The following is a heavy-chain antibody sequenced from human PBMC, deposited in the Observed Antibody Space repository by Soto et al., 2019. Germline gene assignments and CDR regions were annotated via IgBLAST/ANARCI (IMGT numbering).Heavy chain of an antibody. J-gene: IGHJ4*02. V-gene: IGHV3-30*03. Sequence: QVQLAESGGGVVQPGRSLRLSCAASGFTFSSYGMHWVRQAPGKGLEWVAVISYDGSNKYYADSVKGRFTISRDNSKNTLYLQMNSLRXEDTAVYYCAXEXDYDXWSXYPFGDPVAFDYWGQGTLVTVSS. CDR2: ISYDGSNK. CDR3: AXEXDYDXWSXYPFGDPVAFDY. D-gene: IGHD3-3*01. CDR1: GFTFSSYG.